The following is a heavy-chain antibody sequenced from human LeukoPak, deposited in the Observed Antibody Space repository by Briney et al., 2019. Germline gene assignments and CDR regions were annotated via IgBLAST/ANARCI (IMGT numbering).Heavy chain of an antibody. CDR2: IYYSGST. CDR3: ARLRALSVFDY. V-gene: IGHV4-59*01. Sequence: PSETLSLTCTVSGGSISSYYWSWIRQPPGKGLEWIGYIYYSGSTNYNPSLKSRVTISVDTSKNQFSLKLSSVTAADTAVYYCARLRALSVFDYWGQGTLVTVSS. J-gene: IGHJ4*02. CDR1: GGSISSYY.